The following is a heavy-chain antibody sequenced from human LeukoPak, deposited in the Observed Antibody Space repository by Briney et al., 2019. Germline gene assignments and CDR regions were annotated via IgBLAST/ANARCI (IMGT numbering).Heavy chain of an antibody. V-gene: IGHV4-31*03. CDR2: IYYSGST. CDR1: GGSISSGGYY. D-gene: IGHD3-10*01. CDR3: ARGAVRGVIDFDY. J-gene: IGHJ4*02. Sequence: SETLSLTCTVSGGSISSGGYYWTWIRQHPGKGLEWIGYIYYSGSTYYNPSLKSRVTMSVDTSKNQFSLKLSSVTAADTAVYYCARGAVRGVIDFDYWGQGTLVTVSS.